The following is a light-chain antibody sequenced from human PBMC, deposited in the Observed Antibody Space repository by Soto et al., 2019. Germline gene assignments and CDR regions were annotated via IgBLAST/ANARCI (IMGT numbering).Light chain of an antibody. J-gene: IGLJ2*01. CDR3: AALDDSLSGVV. CDR2: RNN. Sequence: QSVLPQPPSASGTPGQRVTISCSGSSSNIGSYYVYWYQQLPGTAPKLLIYRNNQRPSGVPVRFSGSKSGTSASLAISGLRSENDADYYCAALDDSLSGVVFGGGTKLTVL. CDR1: SSNIGSYY. V-gene: IGLV1-47*01.